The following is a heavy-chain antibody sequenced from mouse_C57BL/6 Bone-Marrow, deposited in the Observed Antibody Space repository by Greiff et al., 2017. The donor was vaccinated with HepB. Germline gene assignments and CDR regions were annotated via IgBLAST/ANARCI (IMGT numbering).Heavy chain of an antibody. Sequence: VQLQQPGAELVTPGASVKLSCKASGYTFTSYWMHWVKQRPGQGLEWIGMIHPNSGSTNYNEKFKSKATLTGDKSSSTAYMKLSSLASEDSAVYYCARSLERDYFYYWGQVTTLTVSS. V-gene: IGHV1-64*01. CDR2: IHPNSGST. J-gene: IGHJ2*01. CDR3: ARSLERDYFYY. CDR1: GYTFTSYW.